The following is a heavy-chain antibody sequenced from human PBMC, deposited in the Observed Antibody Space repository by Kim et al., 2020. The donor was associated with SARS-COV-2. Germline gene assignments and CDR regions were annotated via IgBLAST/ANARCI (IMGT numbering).Heavy chain of an antibody. CDR3: ARDGSKGSTFGDRTLGWFDP. D-gene: IGHD3-16*01. J-gene: IGHJ5*02. Sequence: SVKVSCKASGGTFSSYAISWVRQAPGQGLEWMGRIIPILGIANYAQKFQGRVTITADKSTSTAYMELSSLRSEDTAVYYCARDGSKGSTFGDRTLGWFDPWGQGTLVTVSS. CDR2: IIPILGIA. V-gene: IGHV1-69*04. CDR1: GGTFSSYA.